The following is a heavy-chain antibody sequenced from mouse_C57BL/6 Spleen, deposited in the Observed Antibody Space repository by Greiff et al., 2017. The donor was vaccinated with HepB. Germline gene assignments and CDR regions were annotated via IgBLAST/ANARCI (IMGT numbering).Heavy chain of an antibody. CDR3: ARERGPFAY. Sequence: EVKLMESGGGLVKPGGSLKLSCAASGFTFSSYAMSWVRQTPEKRLEWVATISDGGSYTYYPDNVKGRFTISRDNAKNNLYLQMSHLKSEDTAMYYCARERGPFAYWGQGTLVTVSA. J-gene: IGHJ3*01. CDR1: GFTFSSYA. V-gene: IGHV5-4*01. CDR2: ISDGGSYT.